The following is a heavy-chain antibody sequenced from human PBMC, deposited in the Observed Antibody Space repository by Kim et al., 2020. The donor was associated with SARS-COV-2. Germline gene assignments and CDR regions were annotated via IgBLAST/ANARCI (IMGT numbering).Heavy chain of an antibody. J-gene: IGHJ4*02. CDR3: ARHGYYYDSSGSIATFGY. CDR2: IDPSDSYT. CDR1: GYSFTSYW. Sequence: GESLKISCKGSGYSFTSYWISWVRQMPGKGLEWMGRIDPSDSYTNYSPSFQGHVTISADKSISTAYLQWSSLKASDTAMYYCARHGYYYDSSGSIATFGYWGQGTLVTVSS. D-gene: IGHD3-22*01. V-gene: IGHV5-10-1*01.